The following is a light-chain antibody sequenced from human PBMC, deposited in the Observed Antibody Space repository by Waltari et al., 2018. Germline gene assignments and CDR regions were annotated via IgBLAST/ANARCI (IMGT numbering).Light chain of an antibody. CDR2: EAS. CDR1: QDISNY. V-gene: IGKV1-33*01. Sequence: DIQMTQSPSSLSASVGDRVTITCQASQDISNYLNWYQQKPGKVPKILIYEASNLETGVPSRFSGGGSGTDFACTISSLQPEDIGTYYCQQYDNLPFTFGPGTKVDIK. CDR3: QQYDNLPFT. J-gene: IGKJ3*01.